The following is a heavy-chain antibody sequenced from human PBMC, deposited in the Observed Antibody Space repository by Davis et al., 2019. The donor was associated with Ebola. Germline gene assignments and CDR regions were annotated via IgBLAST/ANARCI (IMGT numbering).Heavy chain of an antibody. J-gene: IGHJ4*02. CDR3: RGNHYDIDF. D-gene: IGHD3-3*01. V-gene: IGHV3-74*01. CDR1: GFTFSAYW. Sequence: HTGGSLRLSCAASGFTFSAYWMHWVRHVPGKGLAWVSRINADGSRTDYADSVKGRFTISRDNAKNTVYLQMSGLRADDTAVYYCRGNHYDIDFWGQGTLVTVFS. CDR2: INADGSRT.